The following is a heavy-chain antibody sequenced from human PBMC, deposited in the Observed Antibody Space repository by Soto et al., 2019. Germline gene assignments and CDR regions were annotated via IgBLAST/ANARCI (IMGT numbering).Heavy chain of an antibody. CDR2: IYYSGST. V-gene: IGHV4-30-4*01. J-gene: IGHJ4*02. CDR1: GGSISSGDYY. CDR3: ARIYYDSSGYYREFDY. Sequence: SETQSLTCTVSGGSISSGDYYWSWIRQPPGKGLEWIGYIYYSGSTYYNPSLKSRVTISVDTSKNQFSLKLSSVTAADTAVYYCARIYYDSSGYYREFDYWGQGTLVTVSS. D-gene: IGHD3-22*01.